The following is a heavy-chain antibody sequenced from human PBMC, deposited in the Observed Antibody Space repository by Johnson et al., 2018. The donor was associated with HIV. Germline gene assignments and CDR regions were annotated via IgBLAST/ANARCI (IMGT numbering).Heavy chain of an antibody. V-gene: IGHV3-11*04. J-gene: IGHJ3*02. Sequence: QVQLVESGGGLVKPGGSLRLSCAASGFTFSDYYMSWIRQAPGKGLAWVSGISWNSGRIGYADSVKGRFTISRDNSKNTLYLQMNSLRAEDTAVYYCARERIAAAGLDAFDIWGQGTMVTVSS. CDR2: ISWNSGRI. CDR3: ARERIAAAGLDAFDI. D-gene: IGHD6-13*01. CDR1: GFTFSDYY.